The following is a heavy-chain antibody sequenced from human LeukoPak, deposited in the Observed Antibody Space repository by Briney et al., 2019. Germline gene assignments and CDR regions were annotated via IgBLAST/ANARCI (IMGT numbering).Heavy chain of an antibody. CDR1: GYTFTSYY. CDR3: ARGDRIRYYGSGLVGPNYFDY. D-gene: IGHD3-10*01. Sequence: ASVKVSCKASGYTFTSYYMHWVRQAPGQGLEWMGIINPSGGSISYARKFQGRVTMTRDTSASTVYMELSSLRSEDTAVYYCARGDRIRYYGSGLVGPNYFDYWGQGTLVTVSS. CDR2: INPSGGSI. J-gene: IGHJ4*02. V-gene: IGHV1-46*01.